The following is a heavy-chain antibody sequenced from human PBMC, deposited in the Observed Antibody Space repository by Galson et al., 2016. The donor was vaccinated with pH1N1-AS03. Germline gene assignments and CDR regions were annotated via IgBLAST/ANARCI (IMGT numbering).Heavy chain of an antibody. CDR1: GFSLATSGVG. J-gene: IGHJ4*02. V-gene: IGHV2-5*02. Sequence: PALVKPTQTLTLTCAFSGFSLATSGVGVGWIRQPPGKALEWLALIYWDDDKLYNPSLKSRLTFTKDTSKNLVVLTLTDMDPVDTATYFCTRSRYYNTNLYYFDYWGQGTLVTVSS. D-gene: IGHD2/OR15-2a*01. CDR2: IYWDDDK. CDR3: TRSRYYNTNLYYFDY.